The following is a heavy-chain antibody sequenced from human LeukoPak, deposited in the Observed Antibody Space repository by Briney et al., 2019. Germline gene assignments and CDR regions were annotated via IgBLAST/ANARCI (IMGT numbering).Heavy chain of an antibody. Sequence: ASVKVSCKASGYSFTSYGITWVRQAPGQGLEWMGWINPYNGNTNYAQKLQGRVTMTTDTSTGTAYMDLRSLRSDDTAVYYCARERSGWFSSNWGQGTLVTVSS. V-gene: IGHV1-18*01. CDR1: GYSFTSYG. CDR2: INPYNGNT. J-gene: IGHJ4*02. D-gene: IGHD6-19*01. CDR3: ARERSGWFSSN.